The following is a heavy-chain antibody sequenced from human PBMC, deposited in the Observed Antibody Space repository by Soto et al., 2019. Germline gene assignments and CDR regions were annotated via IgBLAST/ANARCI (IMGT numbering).Heavy chain of an antibody. V-gene: IGHV3-7*05. Sequence: EVQLVESGGGLVQPGGSLRLSCAASGFTFSSYWMSWVRQAPGKGLEWVANIKQDGSEKYYVDSVKGRFTISRDNAKNSLYLQMNSLRSEDTAVYYCARDRMPYVDYGGYDYWGQGTLVTVSS. CDR1: GFTFSSYW. CDR2: IKQDGSEK. CDR3: ARDRMPYVDYGGYDY. D-gene: IGHD4-17*01. J-gene: IGHJ4*02.